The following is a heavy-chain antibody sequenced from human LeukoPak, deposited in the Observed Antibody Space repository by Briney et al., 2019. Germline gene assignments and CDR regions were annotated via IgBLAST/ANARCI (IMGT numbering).Heavy chain of an antibody. J-gene: IGHJ4*02. Sequence: GGSLRLPCAASGFTFSSYGMHWVRQAPGKGLEWVAVIWYDGSNKYYADSVKGRFTISRDNSKNTLYLQMNSLRAEDTAVYYCARGGSRRDGYVDYWGQGTLVTVSS. CDR2: IWYDGSNK. CDR1: GFTFSSYG. V-gene: IGHV3-33*01. CDR3: ARGGSRRDGYVDY. D-gene: IGHD5-24*01.